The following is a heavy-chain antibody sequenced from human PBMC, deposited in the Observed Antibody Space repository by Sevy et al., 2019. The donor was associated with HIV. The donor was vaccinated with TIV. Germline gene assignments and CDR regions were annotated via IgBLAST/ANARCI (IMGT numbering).Heavy chain of an antibody. J-gene: IGHJ6*02. CDR2: ISGSGLST. CDR1: GFTFDNNA. D-gene: IGHD3-10*01. CDR3: AKVYYYDSGTVIPRGMDV. Sequence: GGSLRLSCAASGFTFDNNAMYWVRQAPGKGLEWVSAISGSGLSTNYAASVRGRFTISRDISMTTLYLQMNSLRAEDTAVYYCAKVYYYDSGTVIPRGMDVWGQGTTVTVSS. V-gene: IGHV3-23*01.